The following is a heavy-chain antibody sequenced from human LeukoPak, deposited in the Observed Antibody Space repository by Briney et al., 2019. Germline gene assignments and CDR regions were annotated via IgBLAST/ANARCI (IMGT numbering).Heavy chain of an antibody. CDR3: ARHLQPLTMTTGFDY. D-gene: IGHD5-18*01. V-gene: IGHV4-39*01. J-gene: IGHJ4*02. CDR2: IYSSGSF. Sequence: SETLSLTCNVSGASIITSSHYWGWIRQSPGKGLEWIGDIYSSGSFYCNPSLRSRATISVDTSKNEFSLRLSSVTAADTAVYYCARHLQPLTMTTGFDYWGLGALVTVSS. CDR1: GASIITSSHY.